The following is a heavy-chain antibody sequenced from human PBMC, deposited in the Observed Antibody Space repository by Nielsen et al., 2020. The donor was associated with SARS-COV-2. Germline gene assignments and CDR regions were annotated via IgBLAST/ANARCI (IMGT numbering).Heavy chain of an antibody. CDR3: AKRSGYTSGWYGDY. J-gene: IGHJ4*02. CDR2: ISSST. V-gene: IGHV3-23*01. CDR1: GFIISTYG. D-gene: IGHD6-19*01. Sequence: GGSLRLSCVVSGFIISTYGMSWVRQAPGKGLEWASAISSSTYYADSVKGRFTVSRDNSKNTLYLQMNSLRAEDTAVYYCAKRSGYTSGWYGDYWGQGTLVTVSS.